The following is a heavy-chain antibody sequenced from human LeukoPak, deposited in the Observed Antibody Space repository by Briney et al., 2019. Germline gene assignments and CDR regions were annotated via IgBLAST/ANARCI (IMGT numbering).Heavy chain of an antibody. J-gene: IGHJ4*02. CDR3: ARFYYDSSASYPPRY. CDR2: MYYSGST. V-gene: IGHV4-39*01. D-gene: IGHD3-22*01. Sequence: SETLSLTCTVSGGSISSSSYYWGWIRQPPGKGLERIGSMYYSGSTYYNPPLKSRVTISVDTSKNQFSLKLSSVTAADTAVYYCARFYYDSSASYPPRYWGQGTLVTVSS. CDR1: GGSISSSSYY.